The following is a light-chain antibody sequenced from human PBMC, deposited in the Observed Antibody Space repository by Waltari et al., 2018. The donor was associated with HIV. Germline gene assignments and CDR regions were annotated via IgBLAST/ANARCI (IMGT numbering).Light chain of an antibody. V-gene: IGLV1-47*01. CDR2: RNN. CDR3: AAWDDSLSAVV. J-gene: IGLJ3*02. Sequence: QSVLTQPPSASGTPGQRVTIYCSGSSSNIGSKYVYWFQQLPGTAPNLLMYRNNQRPSGVPDRFSGSKSGTSASLAISGLRAEDEADYYCAAWDDSLSAVVFGGGTKLTVL. CDR1: SSNIGSKY.